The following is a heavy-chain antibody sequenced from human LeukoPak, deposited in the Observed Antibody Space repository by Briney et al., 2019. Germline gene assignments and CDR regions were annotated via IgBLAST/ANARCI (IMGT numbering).Heavy chain of an antibody. D-gene: IGHD3-10*01. CDR2: IRYDGSNK. CDR3: AKDRYVLLWFGEFFDY. CDR1: GFTFSSYG. Sequence: GGSLRLSCAASGFTFSSYGMHWVRQAPGKGLEGVAFIRYDGSNKYYADSVKGRFTISRDNSKNTLYLQMNSLRAKDTAVYYCAKDRYVLLWFGEFFDYWGQGTLVTVSS. J-gene: IGHJ4*02. V-gene: IGHV3-30*02.